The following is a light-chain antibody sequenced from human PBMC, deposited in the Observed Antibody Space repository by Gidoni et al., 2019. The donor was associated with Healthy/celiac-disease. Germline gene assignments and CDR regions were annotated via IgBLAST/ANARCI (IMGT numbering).Light chain of an antibody. CDR1: QSISSY. CDR2: AAS. Sequence: DIQMTRSPSSLSASVGDRVTITCRASQSISSYLNWYQQKPGKAPKRLIYAASSLQSGVPSRFSGSGSGTYFTLTISRLQPEDFVTYYCQQSYSTPLTFGGGTKVEIK. CDR3: QQSYSTPLT. J-gene: IGKJ4*01. V-gene: IGKV1-39*01.